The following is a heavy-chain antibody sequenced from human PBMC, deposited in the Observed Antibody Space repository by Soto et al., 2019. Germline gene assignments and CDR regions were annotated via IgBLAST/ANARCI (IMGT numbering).Heavy chain of an antibody. J-gene: IGHJ4*02. CDR1: GFTFSSFW. CDR2: IKEDGSER. Sequence: GGSLRLSCAASGFTFSSFWMSWVRQAPGKGLEWVANIKEDGSERYYVDSVKGRFTISRDNAKNSLYLQMNSLRSEDTAVYYCSRPTGADKEDYWGQGT. D-gene: IGHD3-10*01. CDR3: SRPTGADKEDY. V-gene: IGHV3-7*04.